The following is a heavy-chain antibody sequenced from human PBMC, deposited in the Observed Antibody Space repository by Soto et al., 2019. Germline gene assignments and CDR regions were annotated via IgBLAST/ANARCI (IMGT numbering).Heavy chain of an antibody. CDR1: GYTFTSHG. Sequence: HVQLVQSGGEVKKPGASVKVSCKASGYTFTSHGISWVRQAPGQGLEWMVWISTYNGKTDYAQKFQGRVTMTADTRTSTGYMELRSLRSDDTAVYYCARLLTEGVTYREDAFDIWGQGTKVTVSS. CDR2: ISTYNGKT. CDR3: ARLLTEGVTYREDAFDI. J-gene: IGHJ3*02. D-gene: IGHD3-9*01. V-gene: IGHV1-18*01.